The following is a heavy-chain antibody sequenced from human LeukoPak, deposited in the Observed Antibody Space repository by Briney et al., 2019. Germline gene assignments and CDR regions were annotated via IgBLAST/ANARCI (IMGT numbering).Heavy chain of an antibody. Sequence: GGSLRLSCAASGFTLGSYWASWVPQAPGKGLQWVANIKQDGSEKYYVDSVKGRFTISRDNAKNTLYLQMNSLRTEDTAVYYCARPETQYSSGLDGFDIWGQGTMVTVSS. D-gene: IGHD6-19*01. V-gene: IGHV3-7*02. CDR1: GFTLGSYW. J-gene: IGHJ3*02. CDR2: IKQDGSEK. CDR3: ARPETQYSSGLDGFDI.